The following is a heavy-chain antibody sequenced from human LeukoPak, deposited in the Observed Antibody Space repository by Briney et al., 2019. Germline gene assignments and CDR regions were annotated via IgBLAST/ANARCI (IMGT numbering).Heavy chain of an antibody. CDR2: ISSDGSSR. D-gene: IGHD6-19*01. CDR3: ARGLAVAGSSWFDP. CDR1: GFTFSSYW. J-gene: IGHJ5*02. V-gene: IGHV3-74*01. Sequence: GGSLRLSCAASGFTFSSYWMHWVRQVPGKGLVWVSRISSDGSSRSYVDSVMGRFTISRDNAKNTLYLQLDSLRAEDTAVYYCARGLAVAGSSWFDPWGQGTLVSVSS.